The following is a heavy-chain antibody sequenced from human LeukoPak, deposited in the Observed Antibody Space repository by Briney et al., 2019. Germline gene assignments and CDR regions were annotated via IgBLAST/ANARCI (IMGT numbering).Heavy chain of an antibody. CDR3: ARGRSYGVDV. Sequence: PGGSLRLSCAASGFTFRRHWMHWVRQVPGKGLVWVSGIETDGSTTTYADSVRGRFTISRDNAKNTLYLQMNSLRAEDTAVYFFARGRSYGVDVWGQGTTVTGSS. CDR2: IETDGSTT. V-gene: IGHV3-74*03. CDR1: GFTFRRHW. J-gene: IGHJ6*02.